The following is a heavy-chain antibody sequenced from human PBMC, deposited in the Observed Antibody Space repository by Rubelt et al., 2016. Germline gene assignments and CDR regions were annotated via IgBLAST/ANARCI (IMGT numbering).Heavy chain of an antibody. J-gene: IGHJ5*02. CDR2: IIPIFGTA. CDR1: GATFSSYA. Sequence: QVQLVQSGAEVKKPGSSVKVSCKASGATFSSYAISWVRTAPGQGLEWMGGIIPIFGTANSAQKFQGRVTITADESTSTAEMELSSLGSEETAGYYCATGGDFGVVIPNWFDPWGQGTLVTVSS. CDR3: ATGGDFGVVIPNWFDP. D-gene: IGHD3-3*01. V-gene: IGHV1-69*01.